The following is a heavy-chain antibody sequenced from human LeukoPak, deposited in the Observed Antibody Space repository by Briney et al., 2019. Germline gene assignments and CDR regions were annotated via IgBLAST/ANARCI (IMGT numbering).Heavy chain of an antibody. J-gene: IGHJ5*02. Sequence: GRSLRLSCAASGFTFSSYAMHWVRQAPGKGLEWVAVISYDGSNKYYADSVKGRFTISRDNSKNTLYLQMNSLRAEGTAVYYCAREASLDSSSWYGGEYNWFDPWGQGTLVTVSS. CDR3: AREASLDSSSWYGGEYNWFDP. V-gene: IGHV3-30*01. CDR1: GFTFSSYA. CDR2: ISYDGSNK. D-gene: IGHD6-13*01.